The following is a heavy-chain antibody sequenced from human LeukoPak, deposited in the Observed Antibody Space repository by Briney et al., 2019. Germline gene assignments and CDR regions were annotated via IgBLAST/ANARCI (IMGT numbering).Heavy chain of an antibody. V-gene: IGHV1-8*01. D-gene: IGHD3-16*02. CDR2: MNPNSGNT. CDR3: ARSAVGFGGVIATPGYYYYMDV. J-gene: IGHJ6*03. CDR1: GYTFTSYD. Sequence: ASVKVSCKASGYTFTSYDINWVRQATGQGLEWMGWMNPNSGNTGYAQKFQGRVTMTRNTSISTAYMELSSLRSEDTAVYYCARSAVGFGGVIATPGYYYYMDVWGKGTTVTISS.